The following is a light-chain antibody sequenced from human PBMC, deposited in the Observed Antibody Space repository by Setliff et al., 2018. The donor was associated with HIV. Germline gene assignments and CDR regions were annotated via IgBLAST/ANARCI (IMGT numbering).Light chain of an antibody. CDR3: LLYSGGARV. J-gene: IGLJ3*02. CDR2: STS. Sequence: QAVVTQEPSLTVSPGGKVTLTCASSTGAVTSGFYPNWFQKKPGQAPWALIYSTSKKHSWTPARFSASLLGGKAALTLSGVQPEDEANDYCLLYSGGARVFGGGTKVTV. CDR1: TGAVTSGFY. V-gene: IGLV7-43*01.